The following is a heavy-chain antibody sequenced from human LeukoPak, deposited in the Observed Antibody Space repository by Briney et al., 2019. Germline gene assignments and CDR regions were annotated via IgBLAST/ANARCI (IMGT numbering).Heavy chain of an antibody. V-gene: IGHV3-7*01. D-gene: IGHD5-24*01. CDR1: GFTFSTYW. J-gene: IGHJ4*02. CDR3: ARDRRDGYNVLDY. CDR2: MIQEGSEK. Sequence: GGSLRLSCAASGFTFSTYWMTWVRQAPGEGLEWVANMIQEGSEKYYVDSVKGRFTISRDNAKKSLYLQMNSLTAEDTATCYCARDRRDGYNVLDYWGQGTLVTVSS.